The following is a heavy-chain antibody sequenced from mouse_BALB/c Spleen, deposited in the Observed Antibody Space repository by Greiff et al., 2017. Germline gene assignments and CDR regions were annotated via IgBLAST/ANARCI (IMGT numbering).Heavy chain of an antibody. CDR1: GYTFTSYV. CDR3: ARTFHGTGFAMDY. D-gene: IGHD2-1*01. V-gene: IGHV1-14*01. J-gene: IGHJ4*01. CDR2: INPYNDGT. Sequence: EVHLVESGPELVKPGASVQMSCKASGYTFTSYVMHWVKQKPGQGLEWIGYINPYNDGTKYNAKFKGKATLTSDKSSSTAYMELSSLTSEDSAVYYCARTFHGTGFAMDYWGQGTSVTVSS.